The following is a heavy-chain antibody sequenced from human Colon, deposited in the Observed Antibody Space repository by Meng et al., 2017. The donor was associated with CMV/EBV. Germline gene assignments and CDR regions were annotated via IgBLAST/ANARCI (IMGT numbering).Heavy chain of an antibody. CDR1: GFTFNIYH. Sequence: GESLKISYAASGFTFNIYHMNWVRQAPGKGLEWVSSISSRSTLMYYANSVRGRFAISRDNANNSLYLQMNGLRAEDTAVYYCARDIKSYDFWSGYRHLDPWGQGTRVTVSS. CDR3: ARDIKSYDFWSGYRHLDP. CDR2: ISSRSTLM. D-gene: IGHD3-3*01. V-gene: IGHV3-21*06. J-gene: IGHJ5*02.